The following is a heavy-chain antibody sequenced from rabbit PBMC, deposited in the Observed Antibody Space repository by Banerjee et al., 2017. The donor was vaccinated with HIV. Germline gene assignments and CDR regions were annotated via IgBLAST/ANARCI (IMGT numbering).Heavy chain of an antibody. V-gene: IGHV1S40*01. J-gene: IGHJ4*01. CDR2: IYTGSGST. Sequence: QSLEESGGDLVQPGASLALTCTASGFSLSSSYWICWVRQAPGKGLEWIGCIYTGSGSTYYASWAKGRFTISKTSSTTVTLQMTSLTAADAATYFCARDPYADNSYYSHLWGPGTLVTVS. CDR3: ARDPYADNSYYSHL. CDR1: GFSLSSSYW. D-gene: IGHD8-1*01.